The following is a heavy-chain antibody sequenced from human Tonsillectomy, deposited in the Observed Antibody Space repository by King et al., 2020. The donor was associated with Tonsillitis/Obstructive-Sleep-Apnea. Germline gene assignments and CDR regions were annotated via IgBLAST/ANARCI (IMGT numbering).Heavy chain of an antibody. CDR2: ISSDGSHK. CDR3: ARDGVQGVPVSYFDY. J-gene: IGHJ4*01. Sequence: VQLVESGGGVVQPGRSLRLSCAASGFPFSNYAVHWVRQAPGTGLEWVAVISSDGSHKYYSDSVKGRFTISRDNSKNTLYLQMNSLRADDTAVYYCARDGVQGVPVSYFDYWGHGTLVPVSS. V-gene: IGHV3-30*01. CDR1: GFPFSNYA. D-gene: IGHD3-10*01.